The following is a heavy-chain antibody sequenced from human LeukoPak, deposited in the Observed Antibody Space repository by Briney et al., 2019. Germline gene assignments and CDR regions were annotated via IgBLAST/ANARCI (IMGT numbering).Heavy chain of an antibody. CDR2: MTMNSVT. J-gene: IGHJ4*02. Sequence: GGSLRLSCSASGISISDYGMSWVSQAPGKGLEWLSDMTMNSVTLYAESVKGRFTTSRDNDKNSVYLQLNSLRDEDTAVYYCARDGNNPGYSYGSLLVSFSYFDYWGQGTLVTVSS. V-gene: IGHV3-48*02. CDR3: ARDGNNPGYSYGSLLVSFSYFDY. CDR1: GISISDYG. D-gene: IGHD5-18*01.